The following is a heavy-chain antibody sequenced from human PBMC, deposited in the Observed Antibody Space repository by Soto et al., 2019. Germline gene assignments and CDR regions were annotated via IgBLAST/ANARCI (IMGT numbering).Heavy chain of an antibody. D-gene: IGHD3-16*01. CDR1: GASMSDYY. CDR3: ARSGHTFGGVV. V-gene: IGHV4-59*13. J-gene: IGHJ4*02. Sequence: SGTLSRTCTVSGASMSDYYGSWIRQSPGKGLEHIGYMHYSGSANYNPSLKSRVTISLDRSNNRFSLRLSSVTAADTAIYYCARSGHTFGGVVWGQGILVTVSS. CDR2: MHYSGSA.